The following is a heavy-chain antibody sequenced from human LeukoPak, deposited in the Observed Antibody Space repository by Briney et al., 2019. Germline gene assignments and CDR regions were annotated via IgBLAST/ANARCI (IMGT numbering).Heavy chain of an antibody. J-gene: IGHJ6*02. CDR3: TRVQAGRAGLMDV. Sequence: GGSLRLSCAASGFTFSSYWMHWVRQAPGEGLVWVSRIDPDGSTTNYADSVKGRFTTSRDNAKNTLYLQMNSLRAEDTALYYCTRVQAGRAGLMDVWGRGTTVTVSS. V-gene: IGHV3-74*01. CDR1: GFTFSSYW. CDR2: IDPDGSTT. D-gene: IGHD6-13*01.